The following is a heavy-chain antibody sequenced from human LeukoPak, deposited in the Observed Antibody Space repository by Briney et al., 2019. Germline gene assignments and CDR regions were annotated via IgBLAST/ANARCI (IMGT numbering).Heavy chain of an antibody. V-gene: IGHV3-23*01. CDR3: ARDDSRYVWGSYRSDAFDI. Sequence: GGSLRLSCAASGFTFSSYAMSWVRQAPGKGLEWVSAISGSGGSTYYADSVKGRFTISRDNSKNTLYLQMNSLRAEDTAVYYCARDDSRYVWGSYRSDAFDIWGQGTMVTVSS. CDR2: ISGSGGST. J-gene: IGHJ3*02. D-gene: IGHD3-16*02. CDR1: GFTFSSYA.